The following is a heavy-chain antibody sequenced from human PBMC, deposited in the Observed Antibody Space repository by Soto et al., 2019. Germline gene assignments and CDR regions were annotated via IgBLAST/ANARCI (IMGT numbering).Heavy chain of an antibody. D-gene: IGHD3-22*01. V-gene: IGHV1-18*01. Sequence: ASVNGACKSSGKSVTKDAGRWVRQAKGQRLEWMGWINAYNGNTNYSQKLQGRVTMTTDTSTSTAYMELRSLRSDDTAVYYCARVRDYYDSSGYYADYWGQGTLVTVSS. CDR3: ARVRDYYDSSGYYADY. CDR1: GKSVTKDA. J-gene: IGHJ4*02. CDR2: INAYNGNT.